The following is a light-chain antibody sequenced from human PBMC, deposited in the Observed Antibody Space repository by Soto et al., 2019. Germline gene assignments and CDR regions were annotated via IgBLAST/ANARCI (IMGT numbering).Light chain of an antibody. CDR3: QQYNSYQWT. V-gene: IGKV1-5*01. Sequence: DIQMTQSPSTLSASVGDRVTITCRASQSISSWLAWYQQKPGKAPNILIYDASNLESGVPSRFRGSGSGTECTLTISRLQPDDFATYYCQQYNSYQWTFGQGTKVDIK. J-gene: IGKJ1*01. CDR1: QSISSW. CDR2: DAS.